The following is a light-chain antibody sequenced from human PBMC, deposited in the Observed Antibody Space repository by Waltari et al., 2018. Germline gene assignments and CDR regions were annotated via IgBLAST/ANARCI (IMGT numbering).Light chain of an antibody. Sequence: QSAMTQPASVSGSPGQSITISCTGSSGNIGTYKSVSWYQQHTSRTPRLIIYDVNMRPSGISDRFSGSKSGATASLTISGLQTEDEADYYCSSYTGSSTVIFGGGTRLTVL. CDR2: DVN. V-gene: IGLV2-14*03. CDR3: SSYTGSSTVI. J-gene: IGLJ2*01. CDR1: SGNIGTYKS.